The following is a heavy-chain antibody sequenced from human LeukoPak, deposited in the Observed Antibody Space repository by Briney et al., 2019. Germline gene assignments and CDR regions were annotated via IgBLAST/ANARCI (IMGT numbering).Heavy chain of an antibody. Sequence: PSETLSLTCAVYGGSFSGYYWSWIRQPPGKGLEWIGEINHSGSTNYNPSLKSRVTISVDTSKNQFSLKLSSVTAADTAVYYCARMRQWLVRGYFDYWGQGTLVTVSS. CDR1: GGSFSGYY. CDR3: ARMRQWLVRGYFDY. J-gene: IGHJ4*02. CDR2: INHSGST. V-gene: IGHV4-34*01. D-gene: IGHD6-19*01.